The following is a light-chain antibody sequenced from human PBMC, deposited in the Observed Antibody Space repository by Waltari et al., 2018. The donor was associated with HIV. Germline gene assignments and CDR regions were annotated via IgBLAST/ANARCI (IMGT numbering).Light chain of an antibody. J-gene: IGLJ3*02. V-gene: IGLV2-14*03. CDR3: SSYTSSISLV. CDR2: DVT. CDR1: NNDFGTYNY. Sequence: QSALTQPASVSGSPGQSITISCTGTNNDFGTYNYLSWYQQHPGKAPKLMIYDVTDRPSGVSDRFSGSKSGNTASLTISGLQAEDEADYYCSSYTSSISLVFGGGTKVTVL.